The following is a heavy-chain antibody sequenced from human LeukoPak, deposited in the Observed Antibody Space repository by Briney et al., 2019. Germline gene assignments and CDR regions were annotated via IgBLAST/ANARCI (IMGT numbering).Heavy chain of an antibody. CDR3: ARDRVPGSYFDSWLDP. CDR2: ISPNTGDT. V-gene: IGHV1-2*02. J-gene: IGHJ5*02. CDR1: GYTFTDYY. D-gene: IGHD1-26*01. Sequence: ASVKVSCKASGYTFTDYYVHWVRQAPGQGLGWLGLISPNTGDTHYAKKFHGRVTVTRDTSINTAYMQLTRLRSDDTAVYYCARDRVPGSYFDSWLDPWGQGTLVIVSS.